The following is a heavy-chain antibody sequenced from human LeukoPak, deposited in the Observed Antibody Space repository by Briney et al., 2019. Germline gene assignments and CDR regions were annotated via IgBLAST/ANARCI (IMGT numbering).Heavy chain of an antibody. J-gene: IGHJ4*02. CDR2: IRYDGSNK. CDR3: AKVGNYYYDSSGYSDY. Sequence: GGSLRLSCAASGFTFSSYGMHWVRQAPGKGLEWVAFIRYDGSNKYYADSVKGRFTISRDNSKNTLYLQMNSLRAEDTAVYYCAKVGNYYYDSSGYSDYWGQGTLVTVSS. D-gene: IGHD3-22*01. V-gene: IGHV3-30*02. CDR1: GFTFSSYG.